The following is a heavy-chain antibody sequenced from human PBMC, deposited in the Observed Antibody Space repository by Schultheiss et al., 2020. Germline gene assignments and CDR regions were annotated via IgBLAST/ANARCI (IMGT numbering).Heavy chain of an antibody. CDR3: ASIVVSGGWFDP. V-gene: IGHV4-59*12. J-gene: IGHJ5*02. CDR1: GGSISSYY. Sequence: SATLSLTCTVSGGSISSYYWSWIRQPPGKGLEWIGYIYYSGSTNYNPSLKSRVTISVDTSKNQFSLKLSSVTAADTAVYYCASIVVSGGWFDPWGQGTLVNVSS. CDR2: IYYSGST. D-gene: IGHD2-21*01.